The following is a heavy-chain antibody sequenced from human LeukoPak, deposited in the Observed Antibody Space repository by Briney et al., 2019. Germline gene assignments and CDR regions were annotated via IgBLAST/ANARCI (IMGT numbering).Heavy chain of an antibody. CDR1: GGSISSGGYY. J-gene: IGHJ4*02. D-gene: IGHD1-20*01. Sequence: SETLSLTCTVSGGSISSGGYYWSWIRQHPGKGLEWIGYIYYSGSTYYNPSLKSRVTISVDTSKNQFSLKLSSVTAADTAVYYCARGAYGDNSKKFFDYWGQGTLVTVSS. V-gene: IGHV4-31*03. CDR3: ARGAYGDNSKKFFDY. CDR2: IYYSGST.